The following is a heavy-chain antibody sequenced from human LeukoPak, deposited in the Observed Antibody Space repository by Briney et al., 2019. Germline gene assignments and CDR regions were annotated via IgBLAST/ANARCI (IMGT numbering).Heavy chain of an antibody. CDR1: GFSFSSYA. Sequence: QTGGSLRLSCAATGFSFSSYALSWVRQAPGKGLEWVSAISSGGDRTYYADSVTGRFTISRVNSKNMLFLQMSSLRAEDAAMYYCTREAIAAGYAYDWGQGTLVTVFS. D-gene: IGHD3-16*01. CDR3: TREAIAAGYAYD. J-gene: IGHJ4*02. CDR2: ISSGGDRT. V-gene: IGHV3-23*01.